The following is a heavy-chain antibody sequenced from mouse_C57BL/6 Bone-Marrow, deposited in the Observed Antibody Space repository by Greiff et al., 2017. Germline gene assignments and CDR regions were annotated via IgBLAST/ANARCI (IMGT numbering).Heavy chain of an antibody. V-gene: IGHV1-55*01. CDR2: IYPGSGST. J-gene: IGHJ2*01. Sequence: QVQLQQPGAELVKPGASVKMSCKASGYTFTSYWITWVKQRPGQGLEWIGDIYPGSGSTNYDEKFKSKATLTVDTSSSTAYMQLSSLTSEDSAVYYGARDYYGNFYFDYWGQGTTLTVSS. CDR1: GYTFTSYW. CDR3: ARDYYGNFYFDY. D-gene: IGHD2-1*01.